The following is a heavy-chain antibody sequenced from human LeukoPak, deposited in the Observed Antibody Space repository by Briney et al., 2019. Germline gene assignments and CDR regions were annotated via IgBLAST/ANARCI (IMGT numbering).Heavy chain of an antibody. Sequence: PGESLKISCKGSGYTFTNHWISWVRQMPGKGLEWMGKIDPSDSYTNYSPSFQGHVTISADKSISTAYLQWSSLKASDTAVYYCARAPDSDSGYDYFDYWGQGTLVTVSS. CDR2: IDPSDSYT. CDR1: GYTFTNHW. V-gene: IGHV5-10-1*01. CDR3: ARAPDSDSGYDYFDY. J-gene: IGHJ4*02. D-gene: IGHD5-12*01.